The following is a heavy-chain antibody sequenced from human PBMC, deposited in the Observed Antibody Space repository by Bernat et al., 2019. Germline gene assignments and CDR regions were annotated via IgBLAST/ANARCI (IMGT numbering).Heavy chain of an antibody. CDR2: ISAGNGNT. Sequence: QVQLVQSGAEVKKPGASVKVSCKASGYTFTSYAMHWVRQAPGQRLEWMGWISAGNGNTKYSQKFQGRLTITRDTSASTAYMELSSLRSEDTAVYYCARDLVVAATDTYWYFDLWGRGTLVTVSS. V-gene: IGHV1-3*01. D-gene: IGHD2-15*01. CDR3: ARDLVVAATDTYWYFDL. J-gene: IGHJ2*01. CDR1: GYTFTSYA.